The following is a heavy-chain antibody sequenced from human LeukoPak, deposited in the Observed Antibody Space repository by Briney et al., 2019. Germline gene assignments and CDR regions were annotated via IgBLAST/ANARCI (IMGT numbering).Heavy chain of an antibody. V-gene: IGHV1-2*06. CDR2: INPNSGGT. CDR1: GYTFTGYY. Sequence: GASVKVSCKASGYTFTGYYMHWVRQAPGQGLEWIGRINPNSGGTNYAQKFQGRVTMTRDTSISTAYMELSRLRSDGTAVYYCARGRTAINDYWGQGTLVTVSS. D-gene: IGHD2-21*02. CDR3: ARGRTAINDY. J-gene: IGHJ4*02.